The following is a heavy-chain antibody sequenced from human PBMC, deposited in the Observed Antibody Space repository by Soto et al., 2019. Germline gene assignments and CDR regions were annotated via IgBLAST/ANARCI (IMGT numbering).Heavy chain of an antibody. CDR2: ISGGGSSV. V-gene: IGHV3-23*01. CDR3: AKEVVEVISNYYFDS. Sequence: PGGSLRLSCAASGFRFRSFAMSWVRQAPGKGLEWVSNISGGGSSVYYADSVRGRSTTSRDNSENTLFLQMSSLRADDTAVYFCAKEVVEVISNYYFDSWGQGTLVTVSS. D-gene: IGHD4-4*01. CDR1: GFRFRSFA. J-gene: IGHJ4*02.